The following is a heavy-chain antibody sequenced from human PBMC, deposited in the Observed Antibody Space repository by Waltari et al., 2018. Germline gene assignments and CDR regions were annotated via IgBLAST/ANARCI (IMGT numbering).Heavy chain of an antibody. CDR3: ASSGYSSGWYVFDY. CDR2: IYYSGST. J-gene: IGHJ4*02. V-gene: IGHV4-59*06. D-gene: IGHD6-19*01. CDR1: GFTFDDYA. Sequence: VQLVESGGVVVQPGGSLRLSCAASGFTFDDYAMHWVRQAPGKGLEWIGYIYYSGSTYYNPSLKSRVTISVDTSKNQFSLKLSSVTAADTAVYYCASSGYSSGWYVFDYWGQGTLVTVSS.